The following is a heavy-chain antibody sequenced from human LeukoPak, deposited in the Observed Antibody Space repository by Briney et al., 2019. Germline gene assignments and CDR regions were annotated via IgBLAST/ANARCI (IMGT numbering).Heavy chain of an antibody. Sequence: TGGSLRLSCAASGFTFSSYAMTWVRQAPGKGLEWVSAITDNSACTYYADSVKGRFTISRDNSKNTLYLQMNSLRAEDTAVYYCAKDYSSGWFIDYWGQGTLVTVSS. CDR1: GFTFSSYA. V-gene: IGHV3-23*01. J-gene: IGHJ4*02. CDR3: AKDYSSGWFIDY. D-gene: IGHD6-19*01. CDR2: ITDNSACT.